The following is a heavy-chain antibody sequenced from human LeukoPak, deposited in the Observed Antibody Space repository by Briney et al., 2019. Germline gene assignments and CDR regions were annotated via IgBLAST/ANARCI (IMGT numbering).Heavy chain of an antibody. CDR2: ISGSGGST. Sequence: GGSLRLSCAASGFTFSSYAMSWVRQAPGKGLEWVSAISGSGGSTYYAGSVKGRFTISRDNSKNTLYLQMNSLRAEDTAVYYCAKSTAVAGTFDYWGQGTLVTVSS. V-gene: IGHV3-23*01. CDR3: AKSTAVAGTFDY. CDR1: GFTFSSYA. D-gene: IGHD6-19*01. J-gene: IGHJ4*02.